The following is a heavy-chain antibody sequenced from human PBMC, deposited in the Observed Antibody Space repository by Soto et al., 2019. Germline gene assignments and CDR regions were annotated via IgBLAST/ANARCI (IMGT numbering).Heavy chain of an antibody. CDR3: PRGRDGDY. CDR2: ISAHNGNT. J-gene: IGHJ4*02. Sequence: QVHLVQSGAEVKKPGASVKVSCKASGYTFTSYGITWVRQAPGQGLEWMGWISAHNGNTDYAQKLQGRVTVTRDTSTSTAYMERRSPRSDATAVYSWPRGRDGDYWGQGALVTVSS. CDR1: GYTFTSYG. V-gene: IGHV1-18*01.